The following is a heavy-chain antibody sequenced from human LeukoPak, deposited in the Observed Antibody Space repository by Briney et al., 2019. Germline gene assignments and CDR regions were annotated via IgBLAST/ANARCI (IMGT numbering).Heavy chain of an antibody. Sequence: GASGKVSCKAAGYTFTGYDMHWGPQSPGQGVEWMGGINPNSGGTNYAQKFQGRVTMTRDTSSSTAYMELSRVRSEDTAVYYCARGIYDSSLSFDYWGKGTLVTVSS. V-gene: IGHV1-2*02. CDR1: GYTFTGYD. CDR2: INPNSGGT. D-gene: IGHD3-22*01. J-gene: IGHJ4*02. CDR3: ARGIYDSSLSFDY.